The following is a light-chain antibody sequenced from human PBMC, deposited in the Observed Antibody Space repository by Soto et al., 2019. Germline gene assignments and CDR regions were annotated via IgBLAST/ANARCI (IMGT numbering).Light chain of an antibody. CDR3: QQSFLNPWT. Sequence: DIRMTQSPSSLSASIGDRVTITCRASQSITRDLSWYQQKPGEAPKLLIYAATGLHSGVSSRFSGSGSGTDFTLTINNLQPEDFATYYCQQSFLNPWTFGPGTEVGVK. CDR1: QSITRD. J-gene: IGKJ1*01. CDR2: AAT. V-gene: IGKV1-39*01.